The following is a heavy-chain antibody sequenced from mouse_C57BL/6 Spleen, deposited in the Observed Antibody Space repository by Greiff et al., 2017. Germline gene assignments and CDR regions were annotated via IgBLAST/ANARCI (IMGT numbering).Heavy chain of an antibody. CDR2: INPNNGGT. Sequence: VQLQQSGPELVKPGASVKISCKASGYTFTDYYMNWVKQSHGKSLEWIGDINPNNGGTSYNQKFKGKATLTVDKSSSTAYMELRSLTSEDSAVYYCARTQGYFDYWGQGTTLTVSS. J-gene: IGHJ2*01. V-gene: IGHV1-26*01. CDR1: GYTFTDYY. CDR3: ARTQGYFDY.